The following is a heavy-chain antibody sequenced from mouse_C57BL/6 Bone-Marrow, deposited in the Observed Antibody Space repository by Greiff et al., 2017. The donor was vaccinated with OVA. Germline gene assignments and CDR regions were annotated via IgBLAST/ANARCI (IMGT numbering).Heavy chain of an antibody. J-gene: IGHJ2*01. V-gene: IGHV5-6*01. D-gene: IGHD1-1*01. Sequence: EVKVVESGGDLVKPGGSLKLSCAASGFTFSSYGMSWVRQTPDKRLEWVATISSGGSYTYYPDSVKGRFTISRDNAKNTLYLQMSSLKSEDTAMYYCARSYGSSYYYFDYWGQGTTLTVSS. CDR3: ARSYGSSYYYFDY. CDR2: ISSGGSYT. CDR1: GFTFSSYG.